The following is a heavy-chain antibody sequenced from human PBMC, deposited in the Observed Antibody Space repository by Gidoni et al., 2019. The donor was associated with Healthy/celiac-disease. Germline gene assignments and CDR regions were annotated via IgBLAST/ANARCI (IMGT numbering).Heavy chain of an antibody. Sequence: QLQLQEAGPGMVKPSETLSLTCTDPVAPISRSSYYWGWIRQPPGKGLEWIGSIYYSGSTYYNPSLKSRVTISVDTSKNQFSLKLSSVTAADTAVYYCARHRVGQATTNFDYWGQGTLVTVSS. CDR3: ARHRVGQATTNFDY. J-gene: IGHJ4*02. V-gene: IGHV4-39*01. D-gene: IGHD5-12*01. CDR2: IYYSGST. CDR1: VAPISRSSYY.